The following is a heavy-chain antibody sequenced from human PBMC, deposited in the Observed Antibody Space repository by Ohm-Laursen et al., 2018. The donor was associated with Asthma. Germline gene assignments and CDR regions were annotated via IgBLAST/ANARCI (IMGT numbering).Heavy chain of an antibody. J-gene: IGHJ3*02. D-gene: IGHD6-19*01. Sequence: SETLSLTCTVSGGSISSYYWSWIRQPPGKGLEWIGYIYYSGSTNYNPSLKSRVTISVDTSKNQFSLKLSSVAAADTAVYYCAREGSGSDAFDIWGQGTMVTVSS. CDR2: IYYSGST. V-gene: IGHV4-59*01. CDR1: GGSISSYY. CDR3: AREGSGSDAFDI.